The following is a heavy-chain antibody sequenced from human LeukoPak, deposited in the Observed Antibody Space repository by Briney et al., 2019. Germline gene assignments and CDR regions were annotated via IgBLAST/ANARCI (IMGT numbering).Heavy chain of an antibody. CDR1: GFTFSRYA. V-gene: IGHV3-64D*09. CDR2: ISSNGGST. CDR3: AKGQTTVMAFDI. Sequence: GGSLRLSCSVSGFTFSRYAMHWVRQTPGKGLEHVSGISSNGGSTYYADSVKGRFTISRDNSKNTLYLQMSSLRAEDTAVYYCAKGQTTVMAFDIWGQGTMVTVS. J-gene: IGHJ3*02. D-gene: IGHD4-17*01.